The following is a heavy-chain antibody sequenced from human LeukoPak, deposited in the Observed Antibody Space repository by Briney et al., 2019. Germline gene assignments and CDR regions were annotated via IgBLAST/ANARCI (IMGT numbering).Heavy chain of an antibody. Sequence: SETLSLTCTVSGGSISSGSYYWSWIRQPAGKGLEWIGRIYTSGSTNYNPSLKSRVTMSVDTSKNQFSLKLNSVTAADTAVYYCARDFGRPPYYYDSSGYYLRWGQGTLVTVSS. V-gene: IGHV4-61*02. D-gene: IGHD3-22*01. CDR2: IYTSGST. J-gene: IGHJ4*02. CDR3: ARDFGRPPYYYDSSGYYLR. CDR1: GGSISSGSYY.